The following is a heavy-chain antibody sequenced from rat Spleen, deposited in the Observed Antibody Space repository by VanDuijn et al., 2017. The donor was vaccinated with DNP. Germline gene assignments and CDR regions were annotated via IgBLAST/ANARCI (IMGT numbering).Heavy chain of an antibody. CDR2: ISYDGSST. J-gene: IGHJ2*01. CDR1: GFTFSSFA. D-gene: IGHD1-9*01. V-gene: IGHV5-29*01. CDR3: ASTGIRD. Sequence: EVQLVESGGGLVQPGRSMKLSCAASGFTFSSFAMAWVCQAPTKGLGWVATISYDGSSTYYRDSVKGRFTISRDNAKSTLYLQMDSLRSEDTAIYYCASTGIRDWGQGVMVTVSS.